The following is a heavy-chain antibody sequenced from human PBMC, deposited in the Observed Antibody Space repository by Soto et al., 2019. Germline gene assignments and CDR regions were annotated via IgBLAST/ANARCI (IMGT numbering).Heavy chain of an antibody. CDR1: GYTFTSYA. J-gene: IGHJ4*02. V-gene: IGHV1-3*01. Sequence: QVQLVQSGAEVKKPGASVKVSCKASGYTFTSYAMHWVRQAPGQRLEWMGWINAGNGNTKYSQKFQGRVTISRDTSASTAYMELSSLRSEDTAVYYCARDQSLEWFGELLSSLDYWGQGTLVTVSS. CDR2: INAGNGNT. D-gene: IGHD3-10*01. CDR3: ARDQSLEWFGELLSSLDY.